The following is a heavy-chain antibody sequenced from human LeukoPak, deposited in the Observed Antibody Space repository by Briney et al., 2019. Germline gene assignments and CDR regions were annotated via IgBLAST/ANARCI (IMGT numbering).Heavy chain of an antibody. V-gene: IGHV3-23*01. CDR3: AKRNSYGHSYFDY. J-gene: IGHJ4*02. D-gene: IGHD5-18*01. CDR2: ISGSGGST. Sequence: GGSLRLSCAASGFTFSSYAMSWVRQAPGKGLEWVSAISGSGGSTYYADSVKGRFTISRDNSKNTLYLQINSLRAEDTAVYYCAKRNSYGHSYFDYWGQGTLVTVSS. CDR1: GFTFSSYA.